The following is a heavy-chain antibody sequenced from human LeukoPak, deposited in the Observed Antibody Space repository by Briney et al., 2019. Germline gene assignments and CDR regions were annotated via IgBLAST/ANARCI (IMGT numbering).Heavy chain of an antibody. CDR2: ISDSSSTI. J-gene: IGHJ4*02. CDR3: ARDLTSSWYGFDH. V-gene: IGHV3-48*01. Sequence: GGSLRLSCAASGFTFSSYSMNWVRQAPGKGLEWVSYISDSSSTIYYADSVKGRFTISRDNAKNSLYLQMHTLRAEDTAVYYCARDLTSSWYGFDHWGQGTLVTVSS. CDR1: GFTFSSYS. D-gene: IGHD6-13*01.